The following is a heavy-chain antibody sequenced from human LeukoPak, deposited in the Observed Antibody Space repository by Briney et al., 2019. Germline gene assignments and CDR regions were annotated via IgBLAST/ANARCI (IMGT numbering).Heavy chain of an antibody. V-gene: IGHV3-21*01. CDR3: ARSGRVFEFDY. J-gene: IGHJ4*02. Sequence: GGSLRLSCAAPGFTFSSYSMNWVRQAPGKGLEWVSSISSSSSYIYYADSVKGRFTISRDNAKNSLYLQMNSLRAEDTAVYYCARSGRVFEFDYWGQGTLVTVSS. CDR2: ISSSSSYI. D-gene: IGHD6-13*01. CDR1: GFTFSSYS.